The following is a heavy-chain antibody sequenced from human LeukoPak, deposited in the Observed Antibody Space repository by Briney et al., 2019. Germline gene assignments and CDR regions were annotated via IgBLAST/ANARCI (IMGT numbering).Heavy chain of an antibody. CDR3: ARDDAFGGYCSGGSCYSWDY. CDR2: INPDGSAT. D-gene: IGHD2-15*01. Sequence: GKSLRLSCAASGFTFSSYWMTWVRQAPGKGLEWVANINPDGSATYHVDSVKGRFTISRDNAKNSLYLQMNSLRAEDTAVYYCARDDAFGGYCSGGSCYSWDYWGQGTLVTVSS. V-gene: IGHV3-7*01. CDR1: GFTFSSYW. J-gene: IGHJ4*02.